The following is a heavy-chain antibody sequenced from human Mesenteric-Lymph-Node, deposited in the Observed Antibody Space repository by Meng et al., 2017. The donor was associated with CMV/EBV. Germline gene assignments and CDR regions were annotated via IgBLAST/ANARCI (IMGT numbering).Heavy chain of an antibody. CDR2: IRSKAYGGTT. CDR3: TRVGGYYGMDV. V-gene: IGHV3-49*04. D-gene: IGHD1-26*01. Sequence: GESLKISCAASGFTFSSYAMSWVRQAPGKGLEWVGFIRSKAYGGTTEYAASVKGRFTISRDDSKSIAYLQMNSLKTEDTAVYYCTRVGGYYGMDVWGQGTTVTVSS. CDR1: GFTFSSYA. J-gene: IGHJ6*02.